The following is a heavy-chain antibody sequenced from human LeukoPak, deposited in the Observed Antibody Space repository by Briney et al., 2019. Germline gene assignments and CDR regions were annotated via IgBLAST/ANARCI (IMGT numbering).Heavy chain of an antibody. V-gene: IGHV3-23*01. CDR2: ISGSGGST. CDR3: AKDRSDFWTLGY. Sequence: PGGSLRLSCAASGFTFSSYAMSWVRQAPGKGLEWVSAISGSGGSTYYADSVKGRFTISRDNSKNTLYLQMNSLRAEDTAAYYCAKDRSDFWTLGYWGQGTLVTVSS. J-gene: IGHJ4*02. CDR1: GFTFSSYA. D-gene: IGHD3/OR15-3a*01.